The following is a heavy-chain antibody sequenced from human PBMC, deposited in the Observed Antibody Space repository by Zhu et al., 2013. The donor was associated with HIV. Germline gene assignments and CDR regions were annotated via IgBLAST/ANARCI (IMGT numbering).Heavy chain of an antibody. CDR1: GGSFSGYY. CDR2: INHSGST. CDR3: AREIITYDSSGSGNWFDP. D-gene: IGHD3-22*01. V-gene: IGHV4-34*01. J-gene: IGHJ5*02. Sequence: QVQLQQWGAGLLKPSETLSLTCAVYGGSFSGYYWSWIRQPPGKGLEWIGEINHSGSTNYNPSLKSRVTISVDTSKNQFSLKLSSVTAADTAVYYCAREIITYDSSGSGNWFDPWGQGTLVTVSS.